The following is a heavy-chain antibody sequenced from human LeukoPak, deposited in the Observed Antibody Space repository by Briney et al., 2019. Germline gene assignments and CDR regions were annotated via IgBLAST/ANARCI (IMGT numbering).Heavy chain of an antibody. J-gene: IGHJ5*02. D-gene: IGHD5-18*01. CDR2: ISGSGGST. CDR3: AKEGIQLWFENWFDP. Sequence: GGSLRLSCAASGFTFSSYAMSWVRQAPGKGLEWVSAISGSGGSTNYADSVKGRFTISRDNSKNTLYLQMKSLRAEDTAVYYCAKEGIQLWFENWFDPWGQGTLVTVSS. CDR1: GFTFSSYA. V-gene: IGHV3-23*01.